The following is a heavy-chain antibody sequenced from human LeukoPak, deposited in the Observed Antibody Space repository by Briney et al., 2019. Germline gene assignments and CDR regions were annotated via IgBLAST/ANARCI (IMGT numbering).Heavy chain of an antibody. CDR1: GFTFSSYG. J-gene: IGHJ1*01. V-gene: IGHV3-23*01. CDR3: AKGTSTYYDSSGYYNFQH. D-gene: IGHD3-22*01. CDR2: ISGSGGST. Sequence: GGSLRLSCAASGFTFSSYGMSWVRQAPGKGLEWVSAISGSGGSTYYADSVKGRFTISRDNSKNTLYLQMNSLRAEDTAVYYCAKGTSTYYDSSGYYNFQHWGQGTLVTVSS.